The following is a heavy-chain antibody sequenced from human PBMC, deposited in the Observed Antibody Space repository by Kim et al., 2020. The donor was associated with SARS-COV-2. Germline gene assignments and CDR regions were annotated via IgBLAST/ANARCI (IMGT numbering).Heavy chain of an antibody. J-gene: IGHJ1*01. D-gene: IGHD3-22*01. CDR3: AKDTRYYDSSALSH. Sequence: GGSLRLSCAASGFTFSSYGMHWVRQAPGKGLEWVAVISYDGSNKYYADSVKGRFTISRDNSKNTLYLQMNSLRAEDTAVYYCAKDTRYYDSSALSHWGQGTLVTVSS. CDR2: ISYDGSNK. V-gene: IGHV3-30*18. CDR1: GFTFSSYG.